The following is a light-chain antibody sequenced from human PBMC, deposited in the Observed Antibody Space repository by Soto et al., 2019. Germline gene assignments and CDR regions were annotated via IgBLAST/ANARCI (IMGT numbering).Light chain of an antibody. J-gene: IGKJ1*01. CDR1: QSVSSIF. CDR3: QQYGSSPRT. V-gene: IGKV3-20*01. CDR2: GAA. Sequence: EIVLTQSPGTLSLSPGERATLSCRASQSVSSIFLAWYQHKPGQAPRLLIYGAATRATDITDRFSGSGSRTDFILTISRLVPEDFDVYYCQQYGSSPRTFGHGTRVAIK.